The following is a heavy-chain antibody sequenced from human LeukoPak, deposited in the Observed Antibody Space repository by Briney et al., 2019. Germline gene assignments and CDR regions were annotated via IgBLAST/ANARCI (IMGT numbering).Heavy chain of an antibody. D-gene: IGHD3-10*01. V-gene: IGHV3-7*01. CDR1: GFTFSNYW. CDR2: IKQDGSKR. J-gene: IGHJ4*02. Sequence: GGSLRLSCAASGFTFSNYWMSWVRQAPGKGLEWVANIKQDGSKRNYVGAVNGRFTISRDNARNSLYLQMNSLRVEDTAVYYCAGRSGSFDYWGRGTLVTVSS. CDR3: AGRSGSFDY.